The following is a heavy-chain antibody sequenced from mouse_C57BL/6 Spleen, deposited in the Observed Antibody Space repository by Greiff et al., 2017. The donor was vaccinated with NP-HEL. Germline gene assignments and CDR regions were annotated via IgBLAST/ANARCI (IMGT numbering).Heavy chain of an antibody. Sequence: EVQLVESGGGLVKPGGSLKLSRAASGFTFSSYAMSWVRQTPEKRLEWVATISDGGSYTYYPDNVKGRFTISRDNAKNNLYLQMSHLKSEDTAMYYCAAMDYWGQGTSVTVSS. CDR2: ISDGGSYT. CDR3: AAMDY. CDR1: GFTFSSYA. J-gene: IGHJ4*01. V-gene: IGHV5-4*01.